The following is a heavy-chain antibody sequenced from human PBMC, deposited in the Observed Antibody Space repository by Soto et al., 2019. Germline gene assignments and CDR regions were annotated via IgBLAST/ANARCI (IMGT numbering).Heavy chain of an antibody. D-gene: IGHD2-2*02. CDR3: AADGGYCSSTSCYMSYYYGMDV. J-gene: IGHJ6*02. CDR2: IVVGSGNT. V-gene: IGHV1-58*01. CDR1: GFTFTSSA. Sequence: ASVKVSCKASGFTFTSSAVQWVRQARGQRLEWIGWIVVGSGNTNYAQKFQERVTITRDMSTSTAYMELSSLRSEDTAVYYCAADGGYCSSTSCYMSYYYGMDVWGQGTTVTVSS.